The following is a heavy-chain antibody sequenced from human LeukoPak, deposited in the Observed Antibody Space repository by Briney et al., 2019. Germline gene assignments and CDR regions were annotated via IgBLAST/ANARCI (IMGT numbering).Heavy chain of an antibody. V-gene: IGHV1-69*05. Sequence: GASVKVSCKASGGTFSSYAISWVRQAPGQGLEWMGGIIPIFGTANYAQKFQGRVTMTRDTSTSTVYMELSSLRSEDTAVYYCARDIGTTMVRGVITGIDYWGQGTLVTVSS. J-gene: IGHJ4*02. CDR2: IIPIFGTA. D-gene: IGHD3-10*01. CDR3: ARDIGTTMVRGVITGIDY. CDR1: GGTFSSYA.